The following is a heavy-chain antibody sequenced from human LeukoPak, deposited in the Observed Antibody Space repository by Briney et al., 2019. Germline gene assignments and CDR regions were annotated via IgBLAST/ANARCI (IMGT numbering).Heavy chain of an antibody. D-gene: IGHD1-1*01. J-gene: IGHJ1*01. Sequence: PGGSLRLSCAASGFTFSIYWMSWVRQAPGKGLEWVSSISSSSSYIYYADSVKSRFTISRDNAKNSLYLQMNSPRAEDTAVYYCARDRGTSASHQYFQHWGQGTLVTVSS. CDR3: ARDRGTSASHQYFQH. V-gene: IGHV3-21*01. CDR2: ISSSSSYI. CDR1: GFTFSIYW.